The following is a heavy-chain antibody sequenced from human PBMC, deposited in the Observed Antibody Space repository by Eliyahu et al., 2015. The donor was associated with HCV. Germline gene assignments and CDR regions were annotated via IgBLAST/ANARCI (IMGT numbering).Heavy chain of an antibody. CDR3: AKDSTYYPGLYYYYGLDV. Sequence: QVQLAESGGGVVQRGGSLRLACAASGFTFSSYGMHWVRQAPGKGLEWVAFIRYDGSNKYYADSVKGRFTISRDNSKNTLYLQMNRLRAEDAAVYYCAKDSTYYPGLYYYYGLDVWGQGTTVTVSS. J-gene: IGHJ6*02. V-gene: IGHV3-30*02. D-gene: IGHD2-8*01. CDR1: GFTFSSYG. CDR2: IRYDGSNK.